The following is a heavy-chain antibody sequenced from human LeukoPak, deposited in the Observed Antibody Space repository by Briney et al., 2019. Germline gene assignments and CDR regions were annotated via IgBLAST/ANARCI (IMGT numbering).Heavy chain of an antibody. J-gene: IGHJ5*02. D-gene: IGHD3-22*01. CDR1: SFYSVTLS. CDR3: GRKLQLVLVSREVHNRYDT. CDR2: IMTSGTIS. V-gene: IGHV3-23*05. Sequence: GGSLSLTYTAASFYSVTLSIRCARQAPGKGLEWVSGIMTSGTISDYADSAKGPFTISRNNSKNFVYLQMNSLRIEDPAVYFCGRKLQLVLVSREVHNRYDTCGQGALVTVSS.